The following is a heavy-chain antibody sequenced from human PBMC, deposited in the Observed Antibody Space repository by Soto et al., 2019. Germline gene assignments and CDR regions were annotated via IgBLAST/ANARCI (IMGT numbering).Heavy chain of an antibody. CDR2: ISAYNGNT. Sequence: QVQLVQSGAEVKKPGASVKVSCKASGYTFTSYGISWVRQAPGQGLEWMGWISAYNGNTNYAQKLQGRVTMTTDTSTITAYRELRSLRSDDTAVYYCASDRQYSSSSGRGWFDPWGQGTLVTVSS. V-gene: IGHV1-18*01. J-gene: IGHJ5*02. CDR1: GYTFTSYG. D-gene: IGHD6-6*01. CDR3: ASDRQYSSSSGRGWFDP.